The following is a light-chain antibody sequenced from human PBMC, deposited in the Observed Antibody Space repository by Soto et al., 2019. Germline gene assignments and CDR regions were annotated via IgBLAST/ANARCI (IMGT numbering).Light chain of an antibody. CDR3: QQYGGSPLT. Sequence: DIVLTQSPGTLSLSPGERATLSCRASQSVSSTYLAWYQQKPGQAPRLLIHGVSSRATGIPDRFSGSGSGTDFTLTISRLEPDDFAVYYCQQYGGSPLTFGGGTKVDIK. CDR2: GVS. V-gene: IGKV3-20*01. J-gene: IGKJ4*01. CDR1: QSVSSTY.